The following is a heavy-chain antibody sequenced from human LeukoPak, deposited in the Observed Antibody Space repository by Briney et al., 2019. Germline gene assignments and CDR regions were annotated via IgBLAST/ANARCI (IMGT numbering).Heavy chain of an antibody. D-gene: IGHD3-22*01. CDR3: ARNQVQNYYDSSGAFDY. Sequence: ASVKVSCKPSGYIFTTYDIHWVRQAPGRGLECMGIINPSGGGTSNAQKFQGRLTMTRDTSTSTVYMELSSLRSEDTAVYYCARNQVQNYYDSSGAFDYWGQGTLVTVSS. V-gene: IGHV1-46*01. J-gene: IGHJ4*02. CDR1: GYIFTTYD. CDR2: INPSGGGT.